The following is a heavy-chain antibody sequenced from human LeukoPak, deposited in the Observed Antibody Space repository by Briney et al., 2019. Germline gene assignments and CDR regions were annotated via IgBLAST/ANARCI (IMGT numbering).Heavy chain of an antibody. J-gene: IGHJ5*02. D-gene: IGHD6-13*01. CDR2: INPNSGGT. V-gene: IGHV1-2*02. CDR3: ARNRFGAAGNWFDP. CDR1: GYTFTGYY. Sequence: ASVKVSCKASGYTFTGYYMHWVRQAPGQGLEWMGWINPNSGGTNYAQKFQGRVTMTRDTSISTAYMELSRLRSDDTAVYYRARNRFGAAGNWFDPWGQGTLVTVSS.